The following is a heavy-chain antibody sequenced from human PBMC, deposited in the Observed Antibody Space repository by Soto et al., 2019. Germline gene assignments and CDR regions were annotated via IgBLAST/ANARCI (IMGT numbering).Heavy chain of an antibody. D-gene: IGHD5-12*01. CDR1: GGSISGYY. CDR2: VYYSGST. V-gene: IGHV4-59*01. J-gene: IGHJ4*02. CDR3: AKYRRTEADGYTLDF. Sequence: TLSLTCTISGGSISGYYWSWIRQPPGKGLEWIGYVYYSGSTNYNPSLESRVTISIDTSKNQFSLKLTSVTAADTAVYYCAKYRRTEADGYTLDFWGQGTLVTVSS.